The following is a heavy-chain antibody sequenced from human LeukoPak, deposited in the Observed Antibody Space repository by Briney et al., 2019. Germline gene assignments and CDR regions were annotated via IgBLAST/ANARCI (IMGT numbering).Heavy chain of an antibody. V-gene: IGHV3-33*01. CDR1: GFPFSSYG. CDR2: LVYDERN. J-gene: IGHJ4*02. D-gene: IGHD2-21*01. Sequence: PGGSLRPSCAASGFPFSSYGMHWVRRAPGKGLEWVARLVYDERNDYANSVKGRFTISRDNSKNTLYLQMDNLRVDDTAVYYCARDLSAAYDFWGQGILVTVSS. CDR3: ARDLSAAYDF.